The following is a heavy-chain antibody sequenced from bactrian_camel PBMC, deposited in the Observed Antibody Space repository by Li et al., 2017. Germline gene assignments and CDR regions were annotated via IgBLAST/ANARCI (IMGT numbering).Heavy chain of an antibody. V-gene: IGHV3S53*01. J-gene: IGHJ7*01. Sequence: HVQLVESGGGSVQPGGSLRPSCVASVFPHSTKCMGWFRQGPGPEREGVATINRQGVTNYANSVKGRFTLSRDNAKNTLHLQMNTLKPEDTAMYYCAAATRFTARFCSSDAMDSWGKGTQVTVS. D-gene: IGHD1*01. CDR1: VFPHSTKC. CDR2: INRQGVT.